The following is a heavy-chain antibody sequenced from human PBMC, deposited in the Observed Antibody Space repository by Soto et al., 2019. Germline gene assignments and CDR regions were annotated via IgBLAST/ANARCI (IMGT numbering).Heavy chain of an antibody. J-gene: IGHJ5*02. V-gene: IGHV3-33*01. CDR3: ARDTGTMSGFDP. CDR1: GFTFSSYG. Sequence: VGSLRLSGAASGFTFSSYGMHWVRQAPGKGLEWVAVIWYDGSNKYYADSVKGRFTISRDNSKNTLYLQMNSLRAEDTAVYYCARDTGTMSGFDPWGQGTLVTVSS. D-gene: IGHD1-7*01. CDR2: IWYDGSNK.